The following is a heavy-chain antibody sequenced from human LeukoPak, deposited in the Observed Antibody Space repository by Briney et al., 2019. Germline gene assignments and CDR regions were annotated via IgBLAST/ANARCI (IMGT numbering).Heavy chain of an antibody. Sequence: GGSLRLSCAASGFTFSSYGMHWVRQAPGKGLEWVAVIWYDGSNKYYADSVKGRFTISRDNSKNTLYLQMNSLRAEDTAVYYCARDRVRWWSGYYGSAFDIWGQGTMVTVSS. CDR2: IWYDGSNK. D-gene: IGHD3-3*01. CDR1: GFTFSSYG. CDR3: ARDRVRWWSGYYGSAFDI. J-gene: IGHJ3*02. V-gene: IGHV3-33*01.